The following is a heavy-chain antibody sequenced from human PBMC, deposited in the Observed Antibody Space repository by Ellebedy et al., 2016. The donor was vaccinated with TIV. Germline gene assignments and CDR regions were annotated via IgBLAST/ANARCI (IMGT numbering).Heavy chain of an antibody. J-gene: IGHJ3*02. Sequence: PGGSLRLSCAASGFTFSIYDMHWVRQPTGKGLEWVSAIGTAGDTYYPGSVKGRFTISRENAKNSLYLQMNSLRAGDTAVYFCARGALSAFDIWGQGTMVTVSS. D-gene: IGHD1-26*01. CDR3: ARGALSAFDI. CDR2: IGTAGDT. V-gene: IGHV3-13*01. CDR1: GFTFSIYD.